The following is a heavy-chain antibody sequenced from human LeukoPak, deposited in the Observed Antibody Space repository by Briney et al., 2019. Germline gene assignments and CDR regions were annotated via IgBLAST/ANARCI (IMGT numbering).Heavy chain of an antibody. CDR1: GFTFSSYA. D-gene: IGHD4-23*01. V-gene: IGHV3-23*01. J-gene: IGHJ4*02. Sequence: PGGSLRLSCAASGFTFSSYAMSWVRQAPGKGLEWVSAISGSGGSTYYADSVKGRFTISRDNSKNTLYLQMNSLRAEDTAVYYCAKDSSYGGNSISDYWGQGTLVTVSS. CDR3: AKDSSYGGNSISDY. CDR2: ISGSGGST.